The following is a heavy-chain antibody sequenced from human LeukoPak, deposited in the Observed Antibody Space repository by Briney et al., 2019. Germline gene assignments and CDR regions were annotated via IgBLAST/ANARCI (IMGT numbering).Heavy chain of an antibody. CDR2: ISYSGTT. J-gene: IGHJ4*02. V-gene: IGHV4-59*08. D-gene: IGHD2-15*01. Sequence: PSETLSLTCSVSGGSISSYHWSWSRQPPGKGLEWIGYISYSGTTNYNPSRTGRVTISVDTSKNQFSLKLSSVTAADTAVYYCARHITDYSYFDYWGEGTLGTVSS. CDR1: GGSISSYH. CDR3: ARHITDYSYFDY.